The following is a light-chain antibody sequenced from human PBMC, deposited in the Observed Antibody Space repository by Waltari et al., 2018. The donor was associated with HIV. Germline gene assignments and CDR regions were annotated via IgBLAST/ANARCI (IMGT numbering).Light chain of an antibody. CDR2: WAS. V-gene: IGKV4-1*01. CDR1: QSLTYASNNKNY. CDR3: QQYYGTPWA. Sequence: DIVMTQSPDSLAVSLGERATINCKSSQSLTYASNNKNYLTWYQQKPGQPPKLLIYWASTRESGVPDRFSGSGSGTDFTLTINGLQAEDVAVYYCQQYYGTPWAFGQGTKVEIK. J-gene: IGKJ1*01.